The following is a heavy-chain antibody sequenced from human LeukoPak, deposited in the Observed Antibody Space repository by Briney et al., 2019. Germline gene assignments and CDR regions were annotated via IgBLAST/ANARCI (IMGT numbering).Heavy chain of an antibody. J-gene: IGHJ4*02. CDR2: ISWNSGSI. V-gene: IGHV3-9*01. CDR1: GFTFDDYA. CDR3: AKDMSEMVYASGDY. D-gene: IGHD2-8*01. Sequence: GGSLRLSCAASGFTFDDYAMHWVRQAPGKGLEWVSGISWNSGSIGYADSVKGRFTISRDNAKNSLYLQMNSLRAEDTALYYCAKDMSEMVYASGDYWGQGTLVTVSS.